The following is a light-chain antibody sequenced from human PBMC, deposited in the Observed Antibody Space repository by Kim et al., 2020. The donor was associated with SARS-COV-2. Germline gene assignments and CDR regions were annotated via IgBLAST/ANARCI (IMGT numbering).Light chain of an antibody. J-gene: IGKJ1*01. CDR2: GAS. CDR1: QSVSSNY. V-gene: IGKV3-20*01. Sequence: EIVLTQSPGTLSLSPGERATLSCRASQSVSSNYLAWYQQKRGQAPRLFIYGASIRATGIPDRFSGSGSGTDFTLTISRLEPEDFVVYYCQQYGTSPRTFGQGTKVDIK. CDR3: QQYGTSPRT.